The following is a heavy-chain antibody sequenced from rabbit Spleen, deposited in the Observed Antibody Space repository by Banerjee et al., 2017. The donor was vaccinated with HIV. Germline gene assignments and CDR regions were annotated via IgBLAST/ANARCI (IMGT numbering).Heavy chain of an antibody. CDR1: GFSFSSKAV. V-gene: IGHV1S45*01. Sequence: QEQLVESGGGLVQPEGSLTLTCTASGFSFSSKAVMCWVRQAPGKGLEWIACINVVTGKAVYASWAKGRFTISKTSSTTVTLQMTSLTAADTATYFCARETSSGWGVVSFYFNLWGPGTLVTV. D-gene: IGHD4-1*01. CDR2: INVVTGKA. CDR3: ARETSSGWGVVSFYFNL. J-gene: IGHJ4*01.